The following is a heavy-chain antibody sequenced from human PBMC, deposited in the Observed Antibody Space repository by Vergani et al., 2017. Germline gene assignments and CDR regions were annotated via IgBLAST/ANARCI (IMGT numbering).Heavy chain of an antibody. CDR2: IRSKAYGGTT. V-gene: IGHV3-49*03. CDR3: TTDDGPTAWSVALPGQPYYYYYYMDV. CDR1: GFTFGDYA. D-gene: IGHD6-19*01. Sequence: VQLVESGGGLVQPGRSLRLSCTASGFTFGDYAMSWFRQAPGKGLEWVGFIRSKAYGGTTEYAASVKGRFTISRDDSKSIAYLQMNSLKTEDTAVYYCTTDDGPTAWSVALPGQPYYYYYYMDVWGKGTTVTVSS. J-gene: IGHJ6*03.